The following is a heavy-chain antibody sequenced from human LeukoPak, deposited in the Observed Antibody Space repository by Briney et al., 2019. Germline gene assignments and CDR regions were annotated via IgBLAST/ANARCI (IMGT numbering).Heavy chain of an antibody. V-gene: IGHV4-59*01. CDR2: IYYSGST. J-gene: IGHJ5*02. D-gene: IGHD3-9*01. Sequence: SETLSLTCTVSGDSISSYYWSWIRQPPGKGLEWIGYIYYSGSTNYNPSLKSRVTISVDTSKNQFSLKPSSVTAADTAVYYCARVIYHDILTGYSDRDWFDPWGQGTLVTVSS. CDR1: GDSISSYY. CDR3: ARVIYHDILTGYSDRDWFDP.